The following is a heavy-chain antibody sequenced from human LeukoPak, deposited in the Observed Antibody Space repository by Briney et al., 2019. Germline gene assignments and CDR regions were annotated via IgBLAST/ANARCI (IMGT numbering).Heavy chain of an antibody. J-gene: IGHJ5*02. CDR3: AXXSXARFXP. CDR1: GFTXDFSSSW. V-gene: IGHV3-7*01. Sequence: SGFTXDFSSSWMSWVRQAPGKGLEWVGNIQPDGXEQYPVDSVKGRFTISRDNSRKLVFLQMNSQRGEETAVYYXAXXSXARFXPWGQGTLVTVSS. D-gene: IGHD3-16*01. CDR2: IQPDGXEQ.